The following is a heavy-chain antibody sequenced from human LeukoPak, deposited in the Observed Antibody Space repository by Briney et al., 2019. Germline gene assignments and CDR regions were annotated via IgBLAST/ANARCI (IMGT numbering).Heavy chain of an antibody. CDR1: GGTFSSYA. V-gene: IGHV1-69*05. J-gene: IGHJ4*02. D-gene: IGHD3-22*01. CDR2: IIPIFGTA. Sequence: GASVKVSCKASGGTFSSYAISWVRQAPGQGLEWMGGIIPIFGTANYAQKFQGRVTITTDESTSTAYMELSSLRSEDTAVYYCARDGYKNYYDSSGYSPFDYWGQRTLVTVPS. CDR3: ARDGYKNYYDSSGYSPFDY.